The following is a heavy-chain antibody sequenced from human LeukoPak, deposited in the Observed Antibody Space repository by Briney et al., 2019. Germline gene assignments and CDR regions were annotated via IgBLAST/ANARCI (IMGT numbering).Heavy chain of an antibody. J-gene: IGHJ3*02. CDR1: GFIFSSYG. D-gene: IGHD3-16*01. CDR3: ARGGEFEDFDI. Sequence: GGSLRLSRAASGFIFSSYGMNWVRQAPGKGLEWVAIIWFDGSNKYYADSVKGRFTISRDNSKNTLYLQMNSLRAEDTAVYYCARGGEFEDFDIWGQGTMVTVSS. V-gene: IGHV3-33*01. CDR2: IWFDGSNK.